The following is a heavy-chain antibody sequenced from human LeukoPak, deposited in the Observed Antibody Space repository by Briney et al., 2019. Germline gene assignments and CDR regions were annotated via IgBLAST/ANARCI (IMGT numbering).Heavy chain of an antibody. V-gene: IGHV4-34*01. CDR2: IYYSGST. CDR1: GGSFSGYY. CDR3: ARGLDLATIFDY. Sequence: SETLSLTCAVYGGSFSGYYWSWIRQPPGKGLEWIGSIYYSGSTYYNPSLKSRVTISVDTSKNQFSLKLSSVTAADTAVFYCARGLDLATIFDYWGQGTLVTVSS. D-gene: IGHD3/OR15-3a*01. J-gene: IGHJ4*02.